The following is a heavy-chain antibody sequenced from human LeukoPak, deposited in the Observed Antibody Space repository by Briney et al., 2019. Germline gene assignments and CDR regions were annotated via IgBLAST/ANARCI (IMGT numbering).Heavy chain of an antibody. V-gene: IGHV3-7*01. CDR3: ARSPAGDAWPPAYYMDV. D-gene: IGHD3-10*01. Sequence: GGSLRLSCAASEFSFRTYWMSWVRQAPGKGLEWVASIKEDGTEKYYVGSVKGRFTISRDNAKKSLYLQMNSLRDDDTAVYFCARSPAGDAWPPAYYMDVWGKGTTVTVSS. CDR2: IKEDGTEK. J-gene: IGHJ6*03. CDR1: EFSFRTYW.